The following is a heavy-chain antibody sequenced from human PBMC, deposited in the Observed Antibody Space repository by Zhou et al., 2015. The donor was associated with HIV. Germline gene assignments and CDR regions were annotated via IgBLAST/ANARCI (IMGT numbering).Heavy chain of an antibody. CDR2: INPNSGGT. D-gene: IGHD2-2*03. CDR1: GYTFTGYY. J-gene: IGHJ6*02. Sequence: QVQLVQSGAEVKKPGASVKVSCKASGYTFTGYYMHWVRQAPGQGLEWMGWINPNSGGTNYAQKFQGRVTMTRDTSISTAYMELSRLRSDDTAVYYCASGYCSSTSCYYHYYYGMDVVGPRDHGHR. V-gene: IGHV1-2*02. CDR3: ASGYCSSTSCYYHYYYGMDV.